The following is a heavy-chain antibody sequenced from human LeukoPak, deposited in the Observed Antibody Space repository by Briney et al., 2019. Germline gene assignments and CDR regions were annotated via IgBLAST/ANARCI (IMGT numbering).Heavy chain of an antibody. V-gene: IGHV4-30-4*01. D-gene: IGHD4-11*01. CDR2: IYYSGST. Sequence: SETLSLTCTVSGGSISSGDYYWSWIRQPPGKGLEWIGYIYYSGSTYYNPSLKSRVTISVDTSKNQFSLKLSSVTAADTAVYYCARGKVTHRGRYYYYMDVWGKGTTVTVSS. J-gene: IGHJ6*03. CDR1: GGSISSGDYY. CDR3: ARGKVTHRGRYYYYMDV.